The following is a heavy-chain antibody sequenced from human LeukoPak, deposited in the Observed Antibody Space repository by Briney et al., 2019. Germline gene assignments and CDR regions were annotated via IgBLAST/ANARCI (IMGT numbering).Heavy chain of an antibody. J-gene: IGHJ4*02. CDR1: GFAFNSYW. V-gene: IGHV3-7*03. Sequence: PGGSLRLSCAASGFAFNSYWMSWVRQTPGKGLEWVATMDGGGSATYYVDSMKGRFTITRDNAKNSLFLQMNSLRAEDTALYYCANEEWYRFDYWGQGTLVTVPS. CDR3: ANEEWYRFDY. CDR2: MDGGGSAT. D-gene: IGHD2-8*01.